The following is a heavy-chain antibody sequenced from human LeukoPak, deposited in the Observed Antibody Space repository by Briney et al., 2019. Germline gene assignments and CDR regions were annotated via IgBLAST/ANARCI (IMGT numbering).Heavy chain of an antibody. CDR1: GFTFSSYA. J-gene: IGHJ5*02. Sequence: PGGSLRLSCAASGFTFSSYAMHWVRQAPGKGLEWVAVISCDGSNKYYADSVKGRFTISRDNSKNTLYLQMNSLRAEDTAVYYCARDTYYDFWSGYPNWFDPWGQGTLVTVSS. CDR2: ISCDGSNK. V-gene: IGHV3-30-3*01. CDR3: ARDTYYDFWSGYPNWFDP. D-gene: IGHD3-3*01.